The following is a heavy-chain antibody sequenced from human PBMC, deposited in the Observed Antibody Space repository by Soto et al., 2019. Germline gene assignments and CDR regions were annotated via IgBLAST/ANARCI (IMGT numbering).Heavy chain of an antibody. J-gene: IGHJ4*01. D-gene: IGHD3-16*01. CDR2: IFTNSVGST. CDR1: GYTFAAYS. V-gene: IGHV1-2*02. CDR3: AKDEGGIFDS. Sequence: QAKLVQSGAEVRRPGASVKVSCKTSGYTFAAYSLHWVRQAPGQGLEWMGFIFTNSVGSTTSAPQFEGRVTMTRDSFPGTAYLELGGLTSEGTGVYYCAKDEGGIFDSWGQGPLVSVSS.